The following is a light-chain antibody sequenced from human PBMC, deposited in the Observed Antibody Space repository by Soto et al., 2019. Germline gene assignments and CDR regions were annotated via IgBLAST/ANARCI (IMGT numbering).Light chain of an antibody. CDR2: KAS. V-gene: IGKV1-5*03. CDR3: QHYNSYSEA. J-gene: IGKJ1*01. Sequence: DIQMTQSPSTLSASVGDRVTITCRASQTISSWSAWYQQKPGKAPKLLIYKASTLKSGVPSRFSGSGSGTEFTLTISSLRPDDFATYYCQHYNSYSEAFGQGTKVDIK. CDR1: QTISSW.